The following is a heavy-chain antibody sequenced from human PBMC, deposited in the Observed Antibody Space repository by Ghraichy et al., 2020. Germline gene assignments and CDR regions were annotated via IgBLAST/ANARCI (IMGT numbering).Heavy chain of an antibody. D-gene: IGHD1-26*01. Sequence: SETLSLTCTVSGDSLTSNYWSWIRQPPGKGLAWIGHIFYSGVSNYNPSLKSRVTMSADTSTNQISLILTSVTAADTPTYYCARIQRVGANRRALDQWGQGTLVTVSS. J-gene: IGHJ4*02. V-gene: IGHV4-59*01. CDR2: IFYSGVS. CDR3: ARIQRVGANRRALDQ. CDR1: GDSLTSNY.